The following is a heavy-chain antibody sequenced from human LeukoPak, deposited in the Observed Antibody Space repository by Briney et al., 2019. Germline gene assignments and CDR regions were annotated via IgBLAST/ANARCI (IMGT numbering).Heavy chain of an antibody. J-gene: IGHJ6*04. CDR1: GYTFTSYD. V-gene: IGHV1-8*01. Sequence: ASVKVSCKASGYTFTSYDINWVRQATGQGLEWMGWMNPNSGNTGYAQKFQGRVTMTRNTSISTAYMELSSLRSETTPVYYCARGIAAAAPNLSSSSGRDVGGKGTPAPASS. D-gene: IGHD6-13*01. CDR2: MNPNSGNT. CDR3: ARGIAAAAPNLSSSSGRDV.